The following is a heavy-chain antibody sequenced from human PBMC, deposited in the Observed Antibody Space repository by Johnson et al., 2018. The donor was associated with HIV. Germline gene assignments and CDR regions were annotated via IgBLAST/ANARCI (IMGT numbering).Heavy chain of an antibody. CDR3: AREGRSENYYNAFDI. Sequence: QVQLVESGGLIKPGGSLRLSCAASGFTFSDYYMSWIRQAPGKGLEWVSYISGSGTTIYYADSVKGRFTISRDNAKNSLYLQMNSLRAEDTAVYYCAREGRSENYYNAFDIWGQGTMVTVSS. V-gene: IGHV3-11*04. CDR1: GFTFSDYY. D-gene: IGHD1-7*01. CDR2: ISGSGTTI. J-gene: IGHJ3*02.